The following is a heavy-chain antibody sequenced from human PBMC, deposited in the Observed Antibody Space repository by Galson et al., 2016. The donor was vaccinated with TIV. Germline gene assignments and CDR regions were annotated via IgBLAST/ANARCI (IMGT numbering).Heavy chain of an antibody. CDR2: IYSGGTP. CDR1: GFAVSSNQ. V-gene: IGHV3-53*01. Sequence: SLRLSCAASGFAVSSNQMNWVRQAPGKGLGWVSTIYSGGTPEYADSVMGRFIISRDTLKNTVSLQMNTLRTEDTAVYFRARVQESLAAVEAFDVWGQGTLVTVSS. CDR3: ARVQESLAAVEAFDV. D-gene: IGHD2-15*01. J-gene: IGHJ3*01.